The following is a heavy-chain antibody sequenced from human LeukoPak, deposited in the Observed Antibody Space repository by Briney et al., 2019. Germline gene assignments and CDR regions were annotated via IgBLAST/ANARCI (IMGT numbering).Heavy chain of an antibody. CDR2: IYHSGST. D-gene: IGHD5-12*01. CDR1: GGSISSGGYS. Sequence: DPSETLSLTCAVSGGSISSGGYSWSWIRQPPGKGLEWIGYIYHSGSTYYNPSLKSRVTISVDRSKNQFSLKLSSVTAADTAVYYCARSDIVATILDYWGQGTLVTVSS. CDR3: ARSDIVATILDY. V-gene: IGHV4-30-2*01. J-gene: IGHJ4*02.